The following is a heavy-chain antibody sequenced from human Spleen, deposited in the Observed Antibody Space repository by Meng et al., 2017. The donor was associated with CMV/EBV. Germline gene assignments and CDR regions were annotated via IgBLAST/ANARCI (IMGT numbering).Heavy chain of an antibody. D-gene: IGHD1-7*01. CDR3: ARDYQVRTLHLTGTPDY. V-gene: IGHV4-39*07. CDR2: IYYSGST. CDR1: GGSISSSSYY. Sequence: SETLSLTCTVSGGSISSSSYYWGWIRQPPGKGLEWIGSIYYSGSTYYNPSLKSRVTISVDTSKNQFSLKLTSVTAADTAVYYCARDYQVRTLHLTGTPDYWGQGTLVTVSS. J-gene: IGHJ4*02.